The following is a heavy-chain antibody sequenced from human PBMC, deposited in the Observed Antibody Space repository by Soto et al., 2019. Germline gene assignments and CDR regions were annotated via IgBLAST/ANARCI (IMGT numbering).Heavy chain of an antibody. D-gene: IGHD2-21*01. V-gene: IGHV3-21*01. J-gene: IGHJ5*02. CDR1: GFTFSSYS. CDR2: ISSSSSYI. Sequence: GGSLRLSCAASGFTFSSYSMNWVRQAPGKGLEWVSSISSSSSYIYYADSVKGRFTISRDNAKNSLYLQMNSLRAEDTAVYHCATLPAGIPSWFDPWGQGTLVTVSS. CDR3: ATLPAGIPSWFDP.